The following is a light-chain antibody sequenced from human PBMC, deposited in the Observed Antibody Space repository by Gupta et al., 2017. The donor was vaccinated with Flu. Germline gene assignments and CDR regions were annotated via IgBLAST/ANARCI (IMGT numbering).Light chain of an antibody. CDR2: GAS. J-gene: IGKJ2*01. Sequence: EGATLSCRASQSVSNNYLAWYQQRPGQAPRLLIYGASNRATYIPVRFSGSGSGTDFTLIISRLEPEDFAVYYCQQYGSFPTTFGQGTKLEIK. CDR3: QQYGSFPTT. CDR1: QSVSNNY. V-gene: IGKV3-20*01.